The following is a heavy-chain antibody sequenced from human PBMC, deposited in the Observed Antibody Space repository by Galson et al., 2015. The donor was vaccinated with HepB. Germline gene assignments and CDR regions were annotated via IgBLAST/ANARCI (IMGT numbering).Heavy chain of an antibody. D-gene: IGHD4-17*01. J-gene: IGHJ5*02. V-gene: IGHV3-21*01. CDR1: GFIFSRYS. CDR3: ESGKNDSGDNDNWFDP. CDR2: ISRSGSYR. Sequence: SLRLSCAASGFIFSRYSLNWVRQALGKGLEWVASISRSGSYRYYADSVTGRFTISRDNAKNSLYLQMNSLRAEDTVVDYCESGKNDSGDNDNWFDPWGQGALVTVSS.